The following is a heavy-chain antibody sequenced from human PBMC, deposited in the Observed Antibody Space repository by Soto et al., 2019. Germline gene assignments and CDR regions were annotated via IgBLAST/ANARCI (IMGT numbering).Heavy chain of an antibody. D-gene: IGHD3-9*01. CDR2: INDGGSI. CDR1: GGSFSGYY. V-gene: IGHV4-34*01. Sequence: QVQLQQWGAGPLRPLETLSLTCGVSGGSFSGYYWAWIRQSPAKGLGWVGEINDGGSINDNPSLKSRVSISVVTAKNHYSLNLRSVTASDTAVYYCARESHDILTGPPWVWYFDLWGRGTLVTVSS. J-gene: IGHJ2*01. CDR3: ARESHDILTGPPWVWYFDL.